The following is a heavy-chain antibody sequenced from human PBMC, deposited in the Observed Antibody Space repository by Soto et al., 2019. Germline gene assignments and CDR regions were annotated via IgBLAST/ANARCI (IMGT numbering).Heavy chain of an antibody. CDR2: IRSKAYGGTT. D-gene: IGHD5-18*01. CDR3: TRDAAITWIQLWSDY. J-gene: IGHJ4*02. Sequence: GGSLRLSCTASGFTFGDYAMSWVRQAPGKGLEWVGFIRSKAYGGTTEYAASVKGRFTISRDDSKSIAYLQMNSLKTEDTAVYYCTRDAAITWIQLWSDYWGQGTLVTVSS. CDR1: GFTFGDYA. V-gene: IGHV3-49*04.